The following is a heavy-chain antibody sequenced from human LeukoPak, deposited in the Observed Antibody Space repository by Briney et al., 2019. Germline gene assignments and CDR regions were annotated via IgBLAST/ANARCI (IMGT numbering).Heavy chain of an antibody. CDR2: ISSSSSYI. Sequence: SSETLSLTCAVSGYSISSGYYWGWIRQPSGKGLEWVSSISSSSSYIYNADSVKGRFTISRDNAKNSLYLQMNSLRAEDTAVYYCAREDWFDPWGQGTLVTVSS. V-gene: IGHV3-21*01. CDR3: AREDWFDP. J-gene: IGHJ5*02. CDR1: GYSISSGYY.